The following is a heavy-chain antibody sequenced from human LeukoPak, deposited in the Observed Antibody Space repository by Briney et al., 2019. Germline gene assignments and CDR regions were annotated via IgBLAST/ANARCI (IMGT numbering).Heavy chain of an antibody. Sequence: SETLSLTCTVSGGSISSHYWSWIRQPPGKGLEWIGEINHSGSTNYNPSLKSRVTISVDTSKNQFSLKLSSVTAADTAVYYCARGPRYSSSWYGYWGQGTLVTVSS. D-gene: IGHD6-13*01. CDR3: ARGPRYSSSWYGY. V-gene: IGHV4-34*01. CDR1: GGSISSHY. CDR2: INHSGST. J-gene: IGHJ4*02.